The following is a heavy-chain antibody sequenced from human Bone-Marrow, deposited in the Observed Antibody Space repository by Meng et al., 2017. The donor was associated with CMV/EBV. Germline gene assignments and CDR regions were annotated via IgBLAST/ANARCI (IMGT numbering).Heavy chain of an antibody. V-gene: IGHV3-48*04. Sequence: GGSLRLSCVASGLTLRKYGIHWVRQAPGKGLEWISYISSSSSTIYYAESVKGRFTISRDNAKTSLYLQMNSLRADDTAVYYCARGGGSYSGDYWGQGILVTVSS. J-gene: IGHJ4*02. CDR3: ARGGGSYSGDY. CDR1: GLTLRKYG. D-gene: IGHD1-26*01. CDR2: ISSSSSTI.